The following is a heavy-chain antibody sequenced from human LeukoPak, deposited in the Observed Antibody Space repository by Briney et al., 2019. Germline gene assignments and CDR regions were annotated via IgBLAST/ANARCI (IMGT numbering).Heavy chain of an antibody. CDR1: GFTFSSYT. CDR3: ARDYTVYGSPLGLYC. J-gene: IGHJ4*02. Sequence: GGSLRLSCAASGFTFSSYTMHWVRQAPGKGLEWVAVISYDGSNKYYADSVKGRFTISRDNSKNTLYLQMNSLRAEDTAVYYCARDYTVYGSPLGLYCWGQGTQVTVSS. V-gene: IGHV3-30*04. CDR2: ISYDGSNK. D-gene: IGHD3-10*01.